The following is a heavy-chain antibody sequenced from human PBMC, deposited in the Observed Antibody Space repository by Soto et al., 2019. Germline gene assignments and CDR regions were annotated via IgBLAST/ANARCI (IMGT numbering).Heavy chain of an antibody. CDR2: IYYSGST. J-gene: IGHJ3*02. CDR1: GGSVSSGSYY. Sequence: QVQLQESGPGLVKPSETLSLTCTVSGGSVSSGSYYWSWIRQPPGKGLEWIGYIYYSGSTNYNPSLKSRDTISVDTSKNQFSLKLSSVTAADTAVYYCARVAVRGYAFDIWGQGTMVTVSS. CDR3: ARVAVRGYAFDI. D-gene: IGHD3-10*01. V-gene: IGHV4-61*01.